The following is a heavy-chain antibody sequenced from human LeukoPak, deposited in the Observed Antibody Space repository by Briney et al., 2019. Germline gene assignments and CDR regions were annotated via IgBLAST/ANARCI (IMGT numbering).Heavy chain of an antibody. V-gene: IGHV3-11*01. CDR1: GFTFSDYY. Sequence: GGSLRLSCAASGFTFSDYYTSWIRQAPGKGLEWVSYISSSGSTIYYADSVKGRFTISRDNAKNSLYLQMNSLRAEDTAVYYCARSIVVVAASFFDYWGQGTLVTVSS. CDR3: ARSIVVVAASFFDY. CDR2: ISSSGSTI. D-gene: IGHD2-15*01. J-gene: IGHJ4*02.